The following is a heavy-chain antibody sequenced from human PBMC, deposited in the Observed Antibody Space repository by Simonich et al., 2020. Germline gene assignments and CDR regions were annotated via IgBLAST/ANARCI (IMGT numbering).Heavy chain of an antibody. J-gene: IGHJ3*02. CDR2: ISAYNGNK. CDR1: GYTFTSYG. Sequence: QVQLVQSGAEVKKPGASVKVSCKASGYTFTSYGISWVRQAPGKGLEWMGVISAYNGNKNYAQKLQGRVIMTTDTSTSTAYMELRSLRSDDTAVYYCARSTTGTTAFDIWGQGTMVTVSS. D-gene: IGHD1-1*01. V-gene: IGHV1-18*01. CDR3: ARSTTGTTAFDI.